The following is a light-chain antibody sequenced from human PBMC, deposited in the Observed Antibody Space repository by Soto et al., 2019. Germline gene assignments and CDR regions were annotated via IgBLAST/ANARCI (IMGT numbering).Light chain of an antibody. J-gene: IGKJ2*01. V-gene: IGKV3-15*01. CDR2: DAS. CDR1: QSVSSN. Sequence: EIVMTQSPATLAVSPGERAALSCRASQSVSSNFAWYQQKPGQAPRLLIYDASSRATGTPARFSGSGSGTEFTLTISSLQSEDVAVYYCQQYNNWPYTFGLGTKLEMK. CDR3: QQYNNWPYT.